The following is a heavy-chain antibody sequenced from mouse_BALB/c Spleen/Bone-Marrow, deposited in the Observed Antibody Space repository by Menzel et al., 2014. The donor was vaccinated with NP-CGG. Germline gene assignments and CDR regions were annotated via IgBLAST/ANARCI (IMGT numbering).Heavy chain of an antibody. CDR3: ARGGTPYYFDY. V-gene: IGHV1-12*01. CDR2: IYPGNGDT. Sequence: QVQLQQSGAELVKPGASVKTSCKASGYTFTSYNMHWVKQTPGQGLEWIGAIYPGNGDTSYNQKFKGKATLTADKSSSTAYMQLSSLTSEDSAVYYCARGGTPYYFDYWGQGTTLTVSS. CDR1: GYTFTSYN. J-gene: IGHJ2*01. D-gene: IGHD2-14*01.